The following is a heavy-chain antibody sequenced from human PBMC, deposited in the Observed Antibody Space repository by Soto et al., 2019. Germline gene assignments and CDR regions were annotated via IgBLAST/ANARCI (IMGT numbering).Heavy chain of an antibody. V-gene: IGHV1-8*01. Sequence: ASVKVSCKASGYTFTSYDINWVRQATGQGLEWMGWMNPNSGNTGYAQKFQGRVTMTRNTAISTAYMELSSLRSEDTAVYYCARELSSSWYYNWFDPLGQGTLVTVSS. CDR2: MNPNSGNT. CDR3: ARELSSSWYYNWFDP. CDR1: GYTFTSYD. J-gene: IGHJ5*02. D-gene: IGHD6-13*01.